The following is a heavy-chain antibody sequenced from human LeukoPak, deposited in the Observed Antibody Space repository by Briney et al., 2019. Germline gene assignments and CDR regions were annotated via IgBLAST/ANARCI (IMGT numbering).Heavy chain of an antibody. CDR2: FYSGGSA. D-gene: IGHD3-10*01. CDR1: GFTVSANY. Sequence: GGSLRLSCSVSGFTVSANYMTWVRQAPGKGLEWVSVFYSGGSAYYADSVKGRFTISRDLSTNTLFLQMISLRAEDTAVYYCATPGGSGDYPYPTYFNYWGQGTLITVSS. CDR3: ATPGGSGDYPYPTYFNY. J-gene: IGHJ4*02. V-gene: IGHV3-53*01.